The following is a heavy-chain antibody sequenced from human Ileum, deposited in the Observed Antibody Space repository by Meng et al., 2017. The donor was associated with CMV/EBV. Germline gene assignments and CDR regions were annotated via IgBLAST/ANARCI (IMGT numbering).Heavy chain of an antibody. D-gene: IGHD2/OR15-2a*01. Sequence: ALSLSCAVYGGSFNDYFWTWIRQPPGKELGWVGQINHSGTINYNTSLKSRLTLSVDPSKNQFSLRLRSVTAADTAMYYCARGAYYLYWSQGGLVTVSS. J-gene: IGHJ4*02. CDR1: GGSFNDYF. CDR2: INHSGTI. CDR3: ARGAYYLY. V-gene: IGHV4-34*01.